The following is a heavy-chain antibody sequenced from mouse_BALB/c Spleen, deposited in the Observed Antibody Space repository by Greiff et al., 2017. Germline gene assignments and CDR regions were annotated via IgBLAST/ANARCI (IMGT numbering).Heavy chain of an antibody. Sequence: VQLKQSGPGLVKPSQSLSLTCSVTGYSITSGYYWNWIRQFPGNKLEWMGYISYDGSNNYNPSLKNRISITRDTSKNQFFLKLNSVTTEDTATYYCARRYYGDYAMDYWGQGTSVTVSS. CDR2: ISYDGSN. D-gene: IGHD1-2*01. CDR3: ARRYYGDYAMDY. CDR1: GYSITSGYY. V-gene: IGHV3-6*02. J-gene: IGHJ4*01.